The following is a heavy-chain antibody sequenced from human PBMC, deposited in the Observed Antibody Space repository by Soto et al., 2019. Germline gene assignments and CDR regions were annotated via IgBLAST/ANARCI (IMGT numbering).Heavy chain of an antibody. V-gene: IGHV4-31*03. CDR3: ARERRTRGRYFDY. CDR1: GGSISSGGYY. Sequence: PXETLSLTCTVSGGSISSGGYYWSWIRQHPGKGLEWIGYIYYSGSTYYNPSLKSRLTISVDTSKNQFSLKLSSVTAADTAVYYCARERRTRGRYFDYWGQGTLVTGS. J-gene: IGHJ4*02. CDR2: IYYSGST.